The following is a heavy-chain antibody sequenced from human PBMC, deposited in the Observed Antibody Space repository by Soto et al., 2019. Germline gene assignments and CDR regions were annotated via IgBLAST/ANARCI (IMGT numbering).Heavy chain of an antibody. J-gene: IGHJ4*02. Sequence: PGGSLSLSCAASGFTFSSYAMSWVRQAPGKGLEWVSAISGSGGSTYYADSVKGRFTISRDNSKNTLYLQMNSLRAEDTAVYYCAKCNEYEEGFDYWGQGTLVTVSS. V-gene: IGHV3-23*01. CDR1: GFTFSSYA. CDR3: AKCNEYEEGFDY. D-gene: IGHD2-2*01. CDR2: ISGSGGST.